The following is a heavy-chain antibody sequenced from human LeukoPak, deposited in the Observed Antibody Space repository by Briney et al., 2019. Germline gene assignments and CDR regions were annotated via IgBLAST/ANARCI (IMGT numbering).Heavy chain of an antibody. V-gene: IGHV5-51*01. Sequence: GESLKISCKGSGYSFTSYWIGWVRQMPGKGLEWMGIIYPGDSDTRYSPSFQGQVTISADKSISTAYLQWSSLKASDTAMYYCARTVRGVIITPPGWFDPWGQGTLVTVSS. J-gene: IGHJ5*02. CDR2: IYPGDSDT. CDR3: ARTVRGVIITPPGWFDP. CDR1: GYSFTSYW. D-gene: IGHD3-10*01.